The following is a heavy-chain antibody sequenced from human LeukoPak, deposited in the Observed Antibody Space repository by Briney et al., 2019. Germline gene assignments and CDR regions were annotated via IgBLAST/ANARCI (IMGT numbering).Heavy chain of an antibody. CDR1: GGSISSYY. V-gene: IGHV4-59*12. J-gene: IGHJ4*02. CDR3: ARGTQQWLVFDY. Sequence: SETLSLTCTVSGGSISSYYWSWIRQPSGKGLEWIGYIYYSGSTNYNPSLKSRVTISVDTSKNQFSLKLSSVTAADTAVYYCARGTQQWLVFDYWGQGTLVTVSS. D-gene: IGHD6-19*01. CDR2: IYYSGST.